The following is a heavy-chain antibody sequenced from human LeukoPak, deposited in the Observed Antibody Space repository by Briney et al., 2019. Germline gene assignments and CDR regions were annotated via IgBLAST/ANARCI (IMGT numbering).Heavy chain of an antibody. J-gene: IGHJ4*02. D-gene: IGHD3-16*02. CDR1: GGSFSGYY. CDR2: INHSGST. CDR3: ARGVITDYVWGSYRPYFDY. V-gene: IGHV4-34*01. Sequence: SETLFLTCAVYGGSFSGYYWSWIRQPPGKGLEWIGEINHSGSTNYNPSLKSRVTISVDTSKNQFSLKLSSVTAADTAVYYCARGVITDYVWGSYRPYFDYWGQGTLVTVSS.